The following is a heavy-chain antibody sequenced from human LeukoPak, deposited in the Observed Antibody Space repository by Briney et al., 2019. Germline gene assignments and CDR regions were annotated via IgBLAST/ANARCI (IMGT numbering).Heavy chain of an antibody. V-gene: IGHV1-46*01. J-gene: IGHJ6*02. D-gene: IGHD3-22*01. CDR1: GYTFTSYY. Sequence: ASVKVSCKVSGYTFTSYYMHWVRQAPGQGLEWMGIINPSGGSTSYAQKFQGRVTMTRDTSTSTVYMELSSLRSEDTAVYYCARTYYYDSSGYYHYYYYGMDVWGQGTTVTVSS. CDR2: INPSGGST. CDR3: ARTYYYDSSGYYHYYYYGMDV.